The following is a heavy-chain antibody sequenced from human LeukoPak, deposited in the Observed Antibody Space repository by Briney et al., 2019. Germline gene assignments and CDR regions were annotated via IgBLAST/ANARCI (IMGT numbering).Heavy chain of an antibody. D-gene: IGHD3-10*01. CDR1: GFTFSSYA. CDR2: ISSNGGST. J-gene: IGHJ4*02. Sequence: PGGSLRLSCAASGFTFSSYAMHWVRQAPGKGLEYVSAISSNGGSTYYANSVKGRFTISRDNSKSTLYLQMGSLRAEDMAVYYCARGSTMVRGVIGFDYWGQGTLVTVSS. V-gene: IGHV3-64*01. CDR3: ARGSTMVRGVIGFDY.